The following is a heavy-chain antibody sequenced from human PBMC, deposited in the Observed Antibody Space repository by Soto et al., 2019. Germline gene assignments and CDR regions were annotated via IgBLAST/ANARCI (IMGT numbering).Heavy chain of an antibody. CDR3: ARVEWLAFQH. D-gene: IGHD6-19*01. V-gene: IGHV3-53*02. Sequence: EVQLVETGGGLIQPGGSLRLSCAASGFSVSNNYMSWVRQAPGKGLEWVSIIYSDGTTYYADSVKGRFTISRDNFKNMLYLQMNSLRVEDTAVYYCARVEWLAFQHWGQGTPVTVSS. CDR1: GFSVSNNY. CDR2: IYSDGTT. J-gene: IGHJ1*01.